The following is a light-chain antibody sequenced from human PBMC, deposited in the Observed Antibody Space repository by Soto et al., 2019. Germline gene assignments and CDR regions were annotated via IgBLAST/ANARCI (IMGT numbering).Light chain of an antibody. CDR2: KAS. V-gene: IGKV1-5*03. Sequence: DIQMAQSPSPLSASVGDRVTITCRARQSISYWLAWYQQKPGKAPNLLIYKASSLESGVPSRFSGSGSGTEFTLTISSLQPDDFATYYCQQYNHYWTFGQGTKVEIK. CDR3: QQYNHYWT. CDR1: QSISYW. J-gene: IGKJ1*01.